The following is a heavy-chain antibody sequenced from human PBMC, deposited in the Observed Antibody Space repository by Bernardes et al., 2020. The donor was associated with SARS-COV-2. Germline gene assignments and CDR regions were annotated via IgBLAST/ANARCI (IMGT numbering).Heavy chain of an antibody. CDR1: GFTFSSYA. Sequence: GGSLRLSRAASGFTFSSYAMHWVRQAPGKGLEYVSAISSNGGSTYYANSVKGRFTISRDNSKNTLYLQMGSLRAEDMAVYYCASGITGTTRHYYYGMDVWGQGTTVTVSS. CDR2: ISSNGGST. J-gene: IGHJ6*02. CDR3: ASGITGTTRHYYYGMDV. V-gene: IGHV3-64*01. D-gene: IGHD1-7*01.